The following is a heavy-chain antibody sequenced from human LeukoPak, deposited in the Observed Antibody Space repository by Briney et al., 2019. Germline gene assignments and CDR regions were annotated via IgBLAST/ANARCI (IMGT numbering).Heavy chain of an antibody. CDR2: ISDYNGHT. CDR3: AREVPAYCGGDCYSSPYFDY. CDR1: GYTLSRYG. J-gene: IGHJ4*02. Sequence: ASVRVSCEESGYTLSRYGISWVRQAPGQGREWMGWISDYNGHTNYAQKYKGRVTRTTDTSSSTDYMDLRSLRSDDTAVYYCAREVPAYCGGDCYSSPYFDYWGQGTLVAVSS. D-gene: IGHD2-21*02. V-gene: IGHV1-18*01.